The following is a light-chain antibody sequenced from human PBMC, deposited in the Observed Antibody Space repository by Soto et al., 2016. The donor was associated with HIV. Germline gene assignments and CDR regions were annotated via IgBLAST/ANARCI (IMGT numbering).Light chain of an antibody. CDR3: QVWDSSSDQSYV. J-gene: IGLJ1*01. CDR2: DNN. CDR1: NIGRKS. V-gene: IGLV3-21*03. Sequence: SYVLTQPPSVSVAPGKTATITCGGDNIGRKSVNWYQRKPGQAPVMVVYDNNDRPSGIPERISGSNSGNTATLIISRVEAGDEADYFCQVWDSSSDQSYVFGAGTKVTVL.